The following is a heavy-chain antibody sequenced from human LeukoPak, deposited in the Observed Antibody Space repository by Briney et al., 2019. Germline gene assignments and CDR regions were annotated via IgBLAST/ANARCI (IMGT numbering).Heavy chain of an antibody. CDR3: ATYRQVLLSFES. D-gene: IGHD2/OR15-2a*01. CDR1: GFSFSSYA. J-gene: IGHJ4*02. CDR2: IRDIGISS. Sequence: GGSLRLSCAASGFSFSSYAMSWVRQAPGKGLEWVSDIRDIGISSNYADSVRGRFTISRDNSKSTLSLQMSSLRAEDTAIYYCATYRQVLLSFESWGQGTLVTVSS. V-gene: IGHV3-23*01.